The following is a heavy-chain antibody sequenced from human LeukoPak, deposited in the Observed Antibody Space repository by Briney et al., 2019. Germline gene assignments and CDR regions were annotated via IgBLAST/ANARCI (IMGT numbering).Heavy chain of an antibody. D-gene: IGHD5-18*01. J-gene: IGHJ4*02. V-gene: IGHV4-34*01. CDR2: INHSGST. CDR1: GGSFSGYY. CDR3: ARDDTAMGS. Sequence: SETLSLTCAVYGGSFSGYYWSWIRQPPGKGLEWIGEINHSGSTNYNPSLKSRVTISVDTSKNQFSLKLSSVTAADTAVYYCARDDTAMGSWGQGTLVTVSS.